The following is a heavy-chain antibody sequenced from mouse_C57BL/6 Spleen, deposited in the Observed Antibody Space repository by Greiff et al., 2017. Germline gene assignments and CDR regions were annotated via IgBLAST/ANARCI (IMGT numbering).Heavy chain of an antibody. Sequence: VQLQQSGAELVKPGASVKMSCKASGYTFTSYWITWVKRRPGQGLEWIGDIYPGIGSTNYNEKFKSKATLTVDTSSSTAYMQLSSLTSEDAAVYYCARGYYVENAMDYWGQGTSVTVSS. CDR1: GYTFTSYW. J-gene: IGHJ4*01. D-gene: IGHD2-3*01. V-gene: IGHV1-55*01. CDR2: IYPGIGST. CDR3: ARGYYVENAMDY.